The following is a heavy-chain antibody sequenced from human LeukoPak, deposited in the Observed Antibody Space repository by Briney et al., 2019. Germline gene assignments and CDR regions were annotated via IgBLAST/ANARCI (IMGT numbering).Heavy chain of an antibody. Sequence: GGSLRLSCAASGFTFSNYAMSWVRQAPGKGLEWVSAISGSGGSTYYADSVKGRFTISRDNSKNTLYLQMNSLRAEDTAVYYCATTAMDHPDYYYYYMDVWGKGTTVTISS. D-gene: IGHD5-18*01. CDR3: ATTAMDHPDYYYYYMDV. CDR2: ISGSGGST. V-gene: IGHV3-23*01. J-gene: IGHJ6*03. CDR1: GFTFSNYA.